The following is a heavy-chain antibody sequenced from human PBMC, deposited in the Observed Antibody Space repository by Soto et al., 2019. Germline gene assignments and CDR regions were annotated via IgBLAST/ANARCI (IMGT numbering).Heavy chain of an antibody. D-gene: IGHD3-10*01. CDR2: ISYDGSNK. J-gene: IGHJ4*02. CDR1: GFTFSGYG. CDR3: AKEGYYYGSGSRRGLDY. Sequence: PGGSLRLSCAASGFTFSGYGMHWVRQSPGKGLEWVAVISYDGSNKYYADSVKGRFTISRDNSKNTLYLQMNSLRAEDTAVYYCAKEGYYYGSGSRRGLDYWGQGTLVTVSS. V-gene: IGHV3-30*18.